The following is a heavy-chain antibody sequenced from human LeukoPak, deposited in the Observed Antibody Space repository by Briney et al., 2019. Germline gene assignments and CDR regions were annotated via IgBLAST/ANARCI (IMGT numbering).Heavy chain of an antibody. CDR1: GFTFSSYS. CDR2: ISSSSSYI. Sequence: GGSLRLSCAASGFTFSSYSMNWVRQAPGKGLEWVSSISSSSSYIHYADSVKGRFTISRDNAKNSLYLQMNSLRAEDTAVYYCTRRYNYDSSGYYYVRDAFDIWGQGTMVTVSS. D-gene: IGHD3-22*01. V-gene: IGHV3-21*03. J-gene: IGHJ3*02. CDR3: TRRYNYDSSGYYYVRDAFDI.